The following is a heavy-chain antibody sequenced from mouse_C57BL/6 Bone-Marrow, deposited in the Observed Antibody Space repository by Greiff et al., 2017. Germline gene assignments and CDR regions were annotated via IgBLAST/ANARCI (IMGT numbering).Heavy chain of an antibody. CDR2: IYPGDGDT. CDR3: ARSPYYGNYERVDY. V-gene: IGHV1-82*01. CDR1: GYAFSSSW. J-gene: IGHJ4*01. D-gene: IGHD2-10*01. Sequence: QVQLQQSGPELVKPGASVKISCKASGYAFSSSWMNWVKQRPGKGLEWIGRIYPGDGDTNYNGKFKGKATLTADKSSSTAYMQLSSLTSEDSAVYFCARSPYYGNYERVDYWGQGTSVTVSS.